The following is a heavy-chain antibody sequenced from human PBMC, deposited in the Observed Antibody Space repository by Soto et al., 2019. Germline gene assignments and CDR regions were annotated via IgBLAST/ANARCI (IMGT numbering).Heavy chain of an antibody. D-gene: IGHD3-3*01. V-gene: IGHV4-34*01. CDR2: INHSGST. CDR1: GGSFSGYY. CDR3: ARPLARITIFGVLTGMDV. J-gene: IGHJ6*02. Sequence: SETLSLTCAVYGGSFSGYYWSWIRQPPGKGLEWIGEINHSGSTNYNPSLKSRVTISVDTSKNQFSLKLSSVTAADTAVYYCARPLARITIFGVLTGMDVWGQGTTVTVSS.